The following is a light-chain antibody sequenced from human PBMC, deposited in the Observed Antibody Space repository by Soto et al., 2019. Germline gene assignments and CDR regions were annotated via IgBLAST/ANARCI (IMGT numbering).Light chain of an antibody. CDR2: GAS. CDR1: QSISGA. Sequence: EMVLAESPAPLSVSPGGRATLSCRASQSISGALAWYQQKPGQAPRLLIYGASTRATTFPARFSGSGSGTDFTLTISSLQSEDFAVYYCQQYTNWPCTSGQATK. J-gene: IGKJ1*01. CDR3: QQYTNWPCT. V-gene: IGKV3-15*01.